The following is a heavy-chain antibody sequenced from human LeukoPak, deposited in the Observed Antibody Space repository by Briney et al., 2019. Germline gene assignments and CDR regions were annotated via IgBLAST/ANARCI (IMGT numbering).Heavy chain of an antibody. CDR2: IYSGGST. J-gene: IGHJ6*03. V-gene: IGHV3-53*01. CDR1: GFTVSSNY. Sequence: GGSLRLSCAASGFTVSSNYMSWVRQAPGKGLEWVSVIYSGGSTYYADSVKGRFTISRDNSKNTLYLQMNSLRAEDTAVYYCARHPTGVPAAYYYYYYYMDVWGKGTTVTVSS. CDR3: ARHPTGVPAAYYYYYYYMDV. D-gene: IGHD2-2*01.